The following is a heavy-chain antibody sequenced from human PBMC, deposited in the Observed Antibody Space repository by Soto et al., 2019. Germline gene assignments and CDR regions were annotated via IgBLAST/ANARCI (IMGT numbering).Heavy chain of an antibody. CDR3: ARDLVAVAGTFGFDP. Sequence: GGSLRLSCAASGFTFSSYSMNWVRQAPGKGLEWVSSISSSSCYIYYADSVKGRFTISRDTSKNSLYLQMNSLRAEDTAVYYCARDLVAVAGTFGFDPWGQGTQVTVSS. CDR1: GFTFSSYS. CDR2: ISSSSCYI. D-gene: IGHD6-19*01. J-gene: IGHJ5*02. V-gene: IGHV3-21*01.